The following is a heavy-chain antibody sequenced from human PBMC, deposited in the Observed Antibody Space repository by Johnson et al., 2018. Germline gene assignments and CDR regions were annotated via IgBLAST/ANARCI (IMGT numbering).Heavy chain of an antibody. D-gene: IGHD4-11*01. V-gene: IGHV3-30*18. CDR2: VSYDGSNR. CDR3: AKGLDYPGY. J-gene: IGHJ4*02. CDR1: GFSFTSYG. Sequence: QVQLVQSGGRIVQPGRALRLSCAASGFSFTSYGMHWVRQAPGKGLECLAVVSYDGSNRYFADSVKGRFTISRDTSKKTVYLQMKSLTAGDTAVYYCAKGLDYPGYWGQGTLVTVSS.